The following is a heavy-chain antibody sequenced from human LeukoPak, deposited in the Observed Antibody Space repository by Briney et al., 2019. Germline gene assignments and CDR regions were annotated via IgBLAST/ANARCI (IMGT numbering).Heavy chain of an antibody. Sequence: SETLSLTCTVSGYSISSGYYWGWIRQPPGKGLEWIGSIYHSGSTYYNPSLKSRVTISVDTSKNQFSLKLSSVTAADTAVYYCARVPYDSSGYRPNWFDPWGQGTLVTVSS. D-gene: IGHD3-22*01. J-gene: IGHJ5*02. CDR3: ARVPYDSSGYRPNWFDP. V-gene: IGHV4-38-2*02. CDR2: IYHSGST. CDR1: GYSISSGYY.